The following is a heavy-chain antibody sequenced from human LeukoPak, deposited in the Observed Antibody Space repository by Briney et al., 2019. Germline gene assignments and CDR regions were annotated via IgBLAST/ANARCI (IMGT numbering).Heavy chain of an antibody. CDR2: MYSGGNT. J-gene: IGHJ4*02. CDR1: GITVSSNY. Sequence: PGGSLKLSCAASGITVSSNYMSWVRQAPGKGLEWVSVMYSGGNTYYADSVKGRLTISRDKSKNTLYLQMNSLRAEDTAVYYCARGIGSTVFFDHWGQGTLVTVSS. V-gene: IGHV3-53*01. D-gene: IGHD4-17*01. CDR3: ARGIGSTVFFDH.